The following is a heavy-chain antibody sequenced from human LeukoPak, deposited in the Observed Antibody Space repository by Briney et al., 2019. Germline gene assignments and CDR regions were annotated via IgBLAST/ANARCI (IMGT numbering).Heavy chain of an antibody. CDR1: GFTFSGYA. J-gene: IGHJ6*03. Sequence: GGSLRLSCAASGFTFSGYAMNWVRQAPGKGLKWVSSISTTSSSSYIPYADSMKGRFTISRDNAKTSLYLRMNSLSAEDTAVYYCARVMAGYSDMDVWGKGTTVTVSS. CDR3: ARVMAGYSDMDV. V-gene: IGHV3-21*01. CDR2: ISTTSSSSYI. D-gene: IGHD3-10*01.